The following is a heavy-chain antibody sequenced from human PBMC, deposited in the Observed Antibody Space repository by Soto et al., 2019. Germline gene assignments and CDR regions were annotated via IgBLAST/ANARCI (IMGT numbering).Heavy chain of an antibody. CDR1: GYSFTSYW. V-gene: IGHV5-10-1*01. CDR3: AASGYSYGSLPNYYYCGMDV. J-gene: IGHJ6*02. D-gene: IGHD5-18*01. CDR2: IDPSDSYT. Sequence: GESLKISCKGSGYSFTSYWISWVRQMPGKGLEWMGRIDPSDSYTNYSPSFQGHVTISADKSISTAYLQWSSLKASDTAMYYCAASGYSYGSLPNYYYCGMDVWGHGTTVAVSS.